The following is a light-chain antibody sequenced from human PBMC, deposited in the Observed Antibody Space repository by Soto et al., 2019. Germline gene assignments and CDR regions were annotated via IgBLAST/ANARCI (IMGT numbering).Light chain of an antibody. CDR1: SSDVGGYNF. CDR3: SSYSGNYIVL. CDR2: EVS. V-gene: IGLV2-8*01. Sequence: QSVLTQPPSASGSPGQSVTISCTGNSSDVGGYNFVSWYQHHPGKAPKLMIYEVSKRPSGVPDRFSGSKSGNTASLTVSGLQAEDEADYYCSSYSGNYIVLLGGGTKLTVL. J-gene: IGLJ2*01.